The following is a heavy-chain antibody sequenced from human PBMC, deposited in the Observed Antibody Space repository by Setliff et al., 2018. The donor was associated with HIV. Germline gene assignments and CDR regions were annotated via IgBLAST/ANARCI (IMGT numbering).Heavy chain of an antibody. CDR3: ARADYDGGSYYFDS. V-gene: IGHV4-59*01. CDR1: GASISNYY. J-gene: IGHJ4*02. D-gene: IGHD2-15*01. Sequence: SETLSLTCTVSGASISNYYWSWIRQPPGRGLEWIGYVYYTGITTYNPSLNSRVTMSVDTSKNHFSLRLISVTAADTALYYCARADYDGGSYYFDSWDQGTLVTVS. CDR2: VYYTGIT.